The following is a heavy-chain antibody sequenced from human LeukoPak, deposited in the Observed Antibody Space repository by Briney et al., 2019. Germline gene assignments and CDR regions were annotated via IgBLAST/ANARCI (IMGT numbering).Heavy chain of an antibody. CDR3: ARGRGGWIFDY. Sequence: ASETLSLTCTVSGGSISSSSYYWGWIRQPPGKGLEWIGSIYYSGSTNYNPSLKSRVTISVDTSKNQFSLKLSSVTAADTAVYYCARGRGGWIFDYWGQGTLVTVSS. D-gene: IGHD6-19*01. CDR2: IYYSGST. CDR1: GGSISSSSYY. V-gene: IGHV4-39*07. J-gene: IGHJ4*02.